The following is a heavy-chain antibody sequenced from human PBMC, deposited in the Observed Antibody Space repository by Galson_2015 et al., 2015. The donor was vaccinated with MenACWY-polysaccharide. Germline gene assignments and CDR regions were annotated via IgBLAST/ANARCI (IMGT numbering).Heavy chain of an antibody. J-gene: IGHJ4*02. CDR3: AKRFTPYDTSSGLDY. V-gene: IGHV3-30-3*01. CDR1: GLTFTDYA. Sequence: SLRLSCATSGLTFTDYAMLWVRQAPGKGLEWVAVISYESANKFYVESVQGRFTISRDNSKNTVYLQMNSLRPEDTAIYYCAKRFTPYDTSSGLDYWGQGTLVTVSS. CDR2: ISYESANK. D-gene: IGHD3-22*01.